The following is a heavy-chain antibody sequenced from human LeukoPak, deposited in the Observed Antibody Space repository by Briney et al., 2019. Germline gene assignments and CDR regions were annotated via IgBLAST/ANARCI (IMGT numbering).Heavy chain of an antibody. V-gene: IGHV1-69*13. CDR2: IIPIFGTA. CDR1: GGTFGSYA. J-gene: IGHJ4*02. CDR3: ARGGPGYYDSSGYPATFDY. D-gene: IGHD3-22*01. Sequence: SVKVSCKASGGTFGSYAISWVRQAPGQGLEWMGGIIPIFGTANYAQKFQGRVTITADESTSTAYMELSSLRSEDTAVYYCARGGPGYYDSSGYPATFDYWGQGTLVTVSS.